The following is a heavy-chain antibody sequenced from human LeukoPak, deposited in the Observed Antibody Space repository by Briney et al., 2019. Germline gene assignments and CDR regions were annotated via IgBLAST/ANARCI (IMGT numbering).Heavy chain of an antibody. CDR3: ARQAGYCSGGSCYPDYDY. V-gene: IGHV1-69*05. CDR2: IIPIFGTA. CDR1: GGTFSSYA. Sequence: VASVKVSCKASGGTFSSYAISWVRQAHGRGLEWMGRIIPIFGTANYAQKFQGRVTITTDESTSTAYMELSSLRSEDTAVYYCARQAGYCSGGSCYPDYDYWGQGTLVTVSS. D-gene: IGHD2-15*01. J-gene: IGHJ4*02.